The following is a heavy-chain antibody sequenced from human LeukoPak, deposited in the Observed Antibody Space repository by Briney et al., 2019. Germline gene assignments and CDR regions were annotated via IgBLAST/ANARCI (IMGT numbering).Heavy chain of an antibody. D-gene: IGHD2-15*01. V-gene: IGHV4-34*01. CDR3: ASPGGYCSGGSCYSRYFQH. Sequence: PSETLSLTCAVYGGSFSGYYWSWIRQPPGKGLEWIGEINHSGSTNYNPSLKSRVTISVATSKTQFSLKLSSVTAADTAVYYCASPGGYCSGGSCYSRYFQHWGQGTLVTVSS. CDR2: INHSGST. CDR1: GGSFSGYY. J-gene: IGHJ1*01.